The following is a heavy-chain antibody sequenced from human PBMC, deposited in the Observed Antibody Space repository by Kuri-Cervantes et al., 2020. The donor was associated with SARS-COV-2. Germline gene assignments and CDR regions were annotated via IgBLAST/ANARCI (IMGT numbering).Heavy chain of an antibody. V-gene: IGHV3-43*01. CDR3: ARDLRLGKSLDH. CDR1: GFTFDDYT. J-gene: IGHJ5*02. Sequence: GESLKISCAASGFTFDDYTMHWVRQAPGKGLEWVSLISWDGGSTYYADSVKGRFTISRDNAKNSVYLQMNSLRAEDTAVYYCARDLRLGKSLDHWGQGTLVTVSS. D-gene: IGHD7-27*01. CDR2: ISWDGGST.